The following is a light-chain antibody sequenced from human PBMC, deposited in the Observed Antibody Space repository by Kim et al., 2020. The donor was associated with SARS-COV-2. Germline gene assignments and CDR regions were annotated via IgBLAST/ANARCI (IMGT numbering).Light chain of an antibody. Sequence: SYELTQPPSVSVAPGKTARITCGGNNIGSKSVHWYQQKPGQAPVLVIYYDSDRPSGIPERFSGSNSGYTATLTISSVEAGDEADYYCQVWDSSSDHRVF. CDR2: YDS. V-gene: IGLV3-21*04. CDR3: QVWDSSSDHRV. J-gene: IGLJ6*01. CDR1: NIGSKS.